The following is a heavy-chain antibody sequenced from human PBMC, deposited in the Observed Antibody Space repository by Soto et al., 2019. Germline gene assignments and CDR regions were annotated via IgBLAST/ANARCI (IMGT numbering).Heavy chain of an antibody. CDR2: IIPIFGTA. CDR3: ARGHSTDCSNGVCSFFYNHEMDV. CDR1: GGTFSSYA. J-gene: IGHJ6*02. Sequence: SVKVSCKASGGTFSSYAISWVRQAPGQGLEWMGGIIPIFGTANYAQKFQGRVTITADESTSTAYMELTRLRSDDTAVYFCARGHSTDCSNGVCSFFYNHEMDVWGQGTTVTVSS. D-gene: IGHD2-8*01. V-gene: IGHV1-69*13.